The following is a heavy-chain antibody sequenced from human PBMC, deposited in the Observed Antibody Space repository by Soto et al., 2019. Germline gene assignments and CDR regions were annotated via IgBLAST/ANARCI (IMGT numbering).Heavy chain of an antibody. D-gene: IGHD5-12*01. J-gene: IGHJ6*02. Sequence: QVQLVQSGGEVKKPGASVKVSCKASGYTFTIYGINWVRQAPGQGLEWMGWISPDNGNTNYAQKLQGRVTMTTDTSTSTAYMELRSLRSDATAVYYCARALGYSGYAGLDVWGQGPTVTVSS. CDR1: GYTFTIYG. CDR2: ISPDNGNT. V-gene: IGHV1-18*01. CDR3: ARALGYSGYAGLDV.